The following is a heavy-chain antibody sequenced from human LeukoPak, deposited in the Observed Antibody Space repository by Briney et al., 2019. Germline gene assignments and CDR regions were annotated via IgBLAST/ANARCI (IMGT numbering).Heavy chain of an antibody. Sequence: SETLSLTCAVYGGSFSGYYWSWIRQPPGKGLEWIGEINHSGSTNYNPSLKSRVTISVDTSKNQFSLKLSSVTAADTAVYYCARSYGDYITGAYAFDVWGQGTMVTVSS. CDR3: ARSYGDYITGAYAFDV. CDR1: GGSFSGYY. D-gene: IGHD4-17*01. V-gene: IGHV4-34*01. J-gene: IGHJ3*01. CDR2: INHSGST.